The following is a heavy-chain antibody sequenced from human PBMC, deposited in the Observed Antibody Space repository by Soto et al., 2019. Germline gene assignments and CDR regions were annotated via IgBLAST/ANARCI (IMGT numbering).Heavy chain of an antibody. CDR1: GFTFSTYG. D-gene: IGHD3-16*01. J-gene: IGHJ5*02. CDR2: ISYDGNSK. CDR3: VKDGGIASRANFGWLDP. V-gene: IGHV3-30*18. Sequence: PGGSLRLSCAASGFTFSTYGMRWVRRAPGKGLEWVAVISYDGNSKYYADSVKGRFSISRDNSMNTLSLQMNSLRTEDTAVYYCVKDGGIASRANFGWLDPWGQGTLVTVSS.